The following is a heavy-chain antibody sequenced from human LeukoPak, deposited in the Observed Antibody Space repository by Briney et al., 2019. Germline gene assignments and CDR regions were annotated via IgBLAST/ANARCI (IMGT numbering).Heavy chain of an antibody. Sequence: PSETLSLTCTVSGGSISISSYSWGWIRQPPGKGLEWIGSIYYCGSTYNNPSLERRVTISVDTSKNPFSLRLTSVTAADTAVYHCASQPDLYYYYGMDVWGQGTTVTVSS. CDR3: ASQPDLYYYYGMDV. CDR1: GGSISISSYS. J-gene: IGHJ6*02. CDR2: IYYCGST. V-gene: IGHV4-39*01.